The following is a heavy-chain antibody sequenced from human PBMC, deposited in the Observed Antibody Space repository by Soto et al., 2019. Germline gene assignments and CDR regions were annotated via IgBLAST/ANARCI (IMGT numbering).Heavy chain of an antibody. D-gene: IGHD1-1*01. Sequence: EVQLVESGGDLVQPGGSLRLSCAASGVTFSVTWMPWVRQAPGKGLEWLATIKGDGSEKHYVDSVKGRFTISRDNAKNSVYLQMNSLRVDDTDVYYCGRGDGFVTNGWGQGTQFPVTS. CDR3: GRGDGFVTNG. CDR2: IKGDGSEK. J-gene: IGHJ4*02. V-gene: IGHV3-7*04. CDR1: GVTFSVTW.